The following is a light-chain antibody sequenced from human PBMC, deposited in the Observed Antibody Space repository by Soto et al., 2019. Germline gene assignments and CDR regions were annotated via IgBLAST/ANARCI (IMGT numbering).Light chain of an antibody. V-gene: IGKV3-11*01. Sequence: VLTHSRVSLSLSPRERASLSCRAGQRFWGLLAWCQQKPGQAPRLXXDDXDNRATGIPPRLSGSGSGTDFPLTISSLEPEYSSVYYCQQRHMWTITFGQGTRLEIK. CDR2: DXD. J-gene: IGKJ5*01. CDR1: QRFWGL. CDR3: QQRHMWTIT.